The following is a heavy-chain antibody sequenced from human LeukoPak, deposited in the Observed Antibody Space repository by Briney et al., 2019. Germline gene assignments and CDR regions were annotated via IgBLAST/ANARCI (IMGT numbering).Heavy chain of an antibody. V-gene: IGHV4-31*03. J-gene: IGHJ4*02. CDR3: TRDGPRSSGYPDN. Sequence: SETLSLTCTVSGASTNSGGYFWSWIRQHPGKGLEWIGYIYYSGSTYYNPSLKSRVTISVDTSKNQFSLKLSSVTAADTAVYYCTRDGPRSSGYPDNWGQGTLVTVSS. CDR1: GASTNSGGYF. CDR2: IYYSGST. D-gene: IGHD3-22*01.